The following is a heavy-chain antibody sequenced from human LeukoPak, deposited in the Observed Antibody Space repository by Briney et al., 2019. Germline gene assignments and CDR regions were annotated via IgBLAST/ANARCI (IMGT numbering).Heavy chain of an antibody. CDR1: GYSFTSYY. CDR3: ARGGRYSSSHFDY. Sequence: ASVKVSCKASGYSFTSYYIHWVRQAPGQGLEWLRIFNPSGGSTSYAQKFQGRVTMTRDMSTSTVYMELSSLRSEDTAVYYCARGGRYSSSHFDYWGQGTLVTVSS. V-gene: IGHV1-46*01. J-gene: IGHJ4*02. CDR2: FNPSGGST. D-gene: IGHD6-6*01.